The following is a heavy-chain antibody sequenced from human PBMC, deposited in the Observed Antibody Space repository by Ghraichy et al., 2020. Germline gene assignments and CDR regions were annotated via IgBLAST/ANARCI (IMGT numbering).Heavy chain of an antibody. D-gene: IGHD3-22*01. CDR1: GFTFSSYG. Sequence: GESLNISCAASGFTFSSYGMHWVRQAPGKGLEWVAVIWYDGSNKYYADSVKGRFTISRDNSKNTLYLQMNSLRAEDTAVYYCARPYYYDSSGYYALGYWGQGTLVTVSS. V-gene: IGHV3-33*01. CDR3: ARPYYYDSSGYYALGY. J-gene: IGHJ4*02. CDR2: IWYDGSNK.